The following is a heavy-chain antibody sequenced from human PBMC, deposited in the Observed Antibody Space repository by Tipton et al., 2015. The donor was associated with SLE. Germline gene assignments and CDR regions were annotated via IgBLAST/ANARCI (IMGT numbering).Heavy chain of an antibody. D-gene: IGHD4-17*01. CDR3: AREGVTTGGFDY. J-gene: IGHJ4*02. CDR1: GGSFSDYY. Sequence: TLSLTCAVYGGSFSDYYWSWIRQPPGKGLEWIGGINHSGSTNYNPSLKSRATISVDVSKNQFSLKLSSMTAADTAVYYCAREGVTTGGFDYWGQGTLVTASS. CDR2: INHSGST. V-gene: IGHV4-34*01.